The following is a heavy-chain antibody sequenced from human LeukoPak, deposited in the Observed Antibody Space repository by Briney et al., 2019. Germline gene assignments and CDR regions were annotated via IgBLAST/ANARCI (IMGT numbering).Heavy chain of an antibody. J-gene: IGHJ3*02. V-gene: IGHV4-34*01. CDR2: INHSGST. CDR1: GGSFSGYY. CDR3: ASLDSSSDAFDI. D-gene: IGHD6-6*01. Sequence: PSETLSLTCAVYGGSFSGYYWSWIRQPPGKGLEWIGEINHSGSTNYKPSLKSRVTISVDTSKNQFSLKLSSVTAADTAVYYCASLDSSSDAFDIWGQGTMVTVSS.